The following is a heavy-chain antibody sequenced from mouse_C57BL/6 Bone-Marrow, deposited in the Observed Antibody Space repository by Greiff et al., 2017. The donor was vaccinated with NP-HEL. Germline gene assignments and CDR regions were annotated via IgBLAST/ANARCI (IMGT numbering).Heavy chain of an antibody. V-gene: IGHV5-4*01. Sequence: DVPLVESGGGLVKPGGSLKLSCAASGFTFSSYAMSWVRQTPEKRLEWVATISDGGSYTYYPANVKGRFTISRDNAKNNLYLQIGHLKSEDTAMYYCARDLRLSYWGQGTTLTVAS. J-gene: IGHJ2*01. CDR2: ISDGGSYT. CDR1: GFTFSSYA. CDR3: ARDLRLSY.